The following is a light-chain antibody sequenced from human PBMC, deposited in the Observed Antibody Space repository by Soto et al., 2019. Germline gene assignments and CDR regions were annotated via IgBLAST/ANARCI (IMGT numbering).Light chain of an antibody. CDR2: KAS. Sequence: DIHMTQAPSSLCASLGDRVTITCRASQSISSWLAWYQQKPGKAPKLLIYKASSLESGVPSRFSGSGSGTEFTLTVSSLQPEDFATYYCQQSYTSPQTFGQGTKVDIK. V-gene: IGKV1-5*03. CDR1: QSISSW. J-gene: IGKJ1*01. CDR3: QQSYTSPQT.